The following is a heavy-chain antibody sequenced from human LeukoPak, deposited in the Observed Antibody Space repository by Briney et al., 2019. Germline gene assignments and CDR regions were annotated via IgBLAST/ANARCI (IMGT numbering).Heavy chain of an antibody. Sequence: GASVKVSCKASGYTFTGYYMHWVRQAPGQGLEWMGWINPNSGGTNYAQKFQGRVTMTRDTSISTAYMELSRLRSDDTAVYYCAREDVRLYGVQGVSDFDYWGQGTLVTVSS. CDR2: INPNSGGT. CDR1: GYTFTGYY. D-gene: IGHD3-10*01. J-gene: IGHJ4*02. V-gene: IGHV1-2*02. CDR3: AREDVRLYGVQGVSDFDY.